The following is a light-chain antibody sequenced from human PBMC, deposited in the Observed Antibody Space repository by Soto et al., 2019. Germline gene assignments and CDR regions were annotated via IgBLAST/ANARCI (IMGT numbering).Light chain of an antibody. CDR1: QSVLFSSNNKNY. Sequence: IVMTQSPDSLAVSLGERATINCKSSQSVLFSSNNKNYLAWYRQKPGQPPTLLNYLASIRESGAPYRISGSGSRTDFPLTISSLQAEDVAVYYCQQYYSTPPYTFGQGTKLEIK. J-gene: IGKJ2*01. CDR2: LAS. V-gene: IGKV4-1*01. CDR3: QQYYSTPPYT.